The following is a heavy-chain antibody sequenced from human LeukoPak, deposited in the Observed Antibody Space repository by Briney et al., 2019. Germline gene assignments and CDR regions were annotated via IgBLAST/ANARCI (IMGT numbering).Heavy chain of an antibody. Sequence: GGSLRLSCAASGFTFSSYAMSWVRQAPGKGLEWVSAISGSGGSTYYADSVKGRFTISRDNSKNTLYLQMNSLGAEDTAVYYCAKDRXIXMVXGVIWPEPMAYWGQGTLVTVSS. CDR3: AKDRXIXMVXGVIWPEPMAY. CDR1: GFTFSSYA. D-gene: IGHD3-10*01. V-gene: IGHV3-23*01. J-gene: IGHJ4*02. CDR2: ISGSGGST.